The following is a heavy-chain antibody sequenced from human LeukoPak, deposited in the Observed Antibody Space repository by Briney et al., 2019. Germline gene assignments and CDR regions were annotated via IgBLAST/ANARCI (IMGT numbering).Heavy chain of an antibody. CDR2: ISGGSVTI. V-gene: IGHV3-48*04. D-gene: IGHD2-8*01. CDR1: GFTFSSYS. Sequence: PGGSLRLSCAASGFTFSSYSMNWVRQAPGKGLEWISYISGGSVTIDYADSVKGRFTISRDNAKNSLYLQMNSLRAEDTAVYFCARDLPVSDWGQGTLVTVSS. CDR3: ARDLPVSD. J-gene: IGHJ4*02.